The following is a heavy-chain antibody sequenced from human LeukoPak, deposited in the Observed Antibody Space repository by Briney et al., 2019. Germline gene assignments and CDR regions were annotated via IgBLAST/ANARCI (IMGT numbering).Heavy chain of an antibody. CDR2: ITSTSNII. V-gene: IGHV3-48*01. CDR3: ARAGSFSSSYGISWDY. D-gene: IGHD2-15*01. J-gene: IGHJ4*02. Sequence: GGSLRLSCAASGFTFSDYNMNWVRQAPGKGLEWISYITSTSNIIKYADSVKGRFTISRDNAKNSLYLQMNSLGAEDTAVYYCARAGSFSSSYGISWDYWGQGALVAVSS. CDR1: GFTFSDYN.